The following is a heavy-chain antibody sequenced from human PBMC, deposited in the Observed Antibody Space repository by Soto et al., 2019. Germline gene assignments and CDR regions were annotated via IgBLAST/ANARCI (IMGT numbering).Heavy chain of an antibody. CDR1: GGSISSGDYY. Sequence: PSETLSLTCTVSGGSISSGDYYWSWIRQPPGKGLEWIGYIYYSGSTYYNPSLKSRVTISVDTPKNQFSLKLSSVTAADTAVYYCARVVPYYYDSSGYFGYWGQGTLVTVSS. CDR2: IYYSGST. J-gene: IGHJ4*02. CDR3: ARVVPYYYDSSGYFGY. D-gene: IGHD3-22*01. V-gene: IGHV4-30-4*01.